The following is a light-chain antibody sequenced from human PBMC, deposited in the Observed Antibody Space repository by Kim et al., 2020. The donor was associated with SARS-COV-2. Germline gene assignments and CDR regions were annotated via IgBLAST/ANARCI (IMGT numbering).Light chain of an antibody. CDR1: QGINNF. Sequence: SASVGDPVTITCRASQGINNFLAWFQQKPGEAPKSLIYAASTLQSGVPSKFSASGSGTDFALTISSLQPEDFATYYCQQYGSFPLTFGGGTRVEIK. V-gene: IGKV1-16*02. CDR3: QQYGSFPLT. CDR2: AAS. J-gene: IGKJ4*01.